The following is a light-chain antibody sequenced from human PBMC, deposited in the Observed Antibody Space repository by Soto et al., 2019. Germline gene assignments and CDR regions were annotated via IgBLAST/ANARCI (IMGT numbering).Light chain of an antibody. Sequence: DIVITQSPYSLAVSLGELTTINGKSSQSLLYNSTNKTYLGWFPQKPGQPPTRRIYWASTRESGVPDRFSGTGSGTDFTLLISSLQAEDVAIYYCQQYYTDPTVGRGTRLEIK. V-gene: IGKV4-1*01. CDR3: QQYYTDPT. CDR1: QSLLYNSTNKTY. CDR2: WAS. J-gene: IGKJ5*01.